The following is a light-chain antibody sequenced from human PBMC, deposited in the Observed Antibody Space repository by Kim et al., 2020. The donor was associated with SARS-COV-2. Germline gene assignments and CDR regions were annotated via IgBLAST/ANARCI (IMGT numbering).Light chain of an antibody. Sequence: EIVLTQSPGTLSLSPGERATLSCRASQSVTSNYLAWYQQKPGQAPIILIYGASSRATGIPDRFSGSGSGTDFTLTISRLEPEDFAVYYCQQYGGSPPLTFGGGTKVDIK. CDR1: QSVTSNY. CDR3: QQYGGSPPLT. V-gene: IGKV3-20*01. J-gene: IGKJ4*01. CDR2: GAS.